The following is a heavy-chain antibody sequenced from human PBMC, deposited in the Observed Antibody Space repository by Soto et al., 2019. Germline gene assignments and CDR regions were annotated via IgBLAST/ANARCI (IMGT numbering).Heavy chain of an antibody. V-gene: IGHV4-30-2*01. D-gene: IGHD4-17*01. CDR1: AGALSSGGYA. CDR2: IHLTGIT. Sequence: QLQLQESGSGLVNPSQTLSLTCAVFAGALSSGGYAWTWIRPPPGKGLEWIGHIHLTGITYYNPSHKSRVTRSVDRSKNQFSLTLSSVTAADTAVYYCARGHYGGHGLAVWRQGTTVTVSS. J-gene: IGHJ6*02. CDR3: ARGHYGGHGLAV.